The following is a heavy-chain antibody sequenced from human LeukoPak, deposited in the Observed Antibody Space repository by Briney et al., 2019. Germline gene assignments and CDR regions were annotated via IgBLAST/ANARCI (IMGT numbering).Heavy chain of an antibody. CDR1: GGTFSSYA. Sequence: SVKVSCKASGGTFSSYAISWVRQAPGQGLEWMGGIIPIFGTANYAQKFQGRVTITTDESTSTAYMELSSLRSEDTAVYYCARDSPSYYYGSGSYSPPGYWGQGTLVTVSS. V-gene: IGHV1-69*05. CDR2: IIPIFGTA. D-gene: IGHD3-10*01. CDR3: ARDSPSYYYGSGSYSPPGY. J-gene: IGHJ4*02.